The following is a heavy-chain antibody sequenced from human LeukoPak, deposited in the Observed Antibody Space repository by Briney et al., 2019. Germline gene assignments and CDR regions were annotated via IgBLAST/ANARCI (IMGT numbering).Heavy chain of an antibody. J-gene: IGHJ6*02. CDR3: ARDQRPQQLVRAISYYYGMDV. V-gene: IGHV3-33*01. CDR2: IWYEGCNK. D-gene: IGHD6-13*01. CDR1: GFTFSIYG. Sequence: PGGSLRLSCAASGFTFSIYGMHWVRQAPGKGLEWVAVIWYEGCNKYYADSVKGRFTISRDNSKNTLYLQMNSLRAEDTAVYYCARDQRPQQLVRAISYYYGMDVWGQGTTVTVSS.